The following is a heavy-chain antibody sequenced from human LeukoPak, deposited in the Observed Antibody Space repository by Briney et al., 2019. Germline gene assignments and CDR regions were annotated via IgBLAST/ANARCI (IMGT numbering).Heavy chain of an antibody. CDR1: GITLHGYA. CDR3: AKEYSGSYLGSDAFDI. CDR2: ISWNSGSI. V-gene: IGHV3-9*01. D-gene: IGHD1-26*01. Sequence: GRSLKLSCSASGITLHGYAMHWVRQAPGKGLELVSGISWNSGSIGYADSVKGRFTISKDNDKNSVYLQMNSLRAEDTALYYCAKEYSGSYLGSDAFDIWGQGTMVSVSS. J-gene: IGHJ3*02.